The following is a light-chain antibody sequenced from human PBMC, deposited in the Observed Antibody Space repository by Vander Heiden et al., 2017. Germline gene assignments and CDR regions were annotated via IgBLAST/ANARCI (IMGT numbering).Light chain of an antibody. CDR2: EVT. CDR1: SSDDGSYNL. V-gene: IGLV2-23*02. J-gene: IGLJ1*01. Sequence: QSALSPPASVSGSPGQSITIPCTGTSSDDGSYNLVSWYQQLPGKAPKLMLYEVTKRPSGVSNRFSGSKSGNTASLTISGLQAEDEADYYCCSRAVSSAFYVFGTGTKVTVL. CDR3: CSRAVSSAFYV.